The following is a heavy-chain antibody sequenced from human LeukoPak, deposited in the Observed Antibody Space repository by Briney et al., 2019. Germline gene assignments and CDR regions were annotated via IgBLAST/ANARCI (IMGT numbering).Heavy chain of an antibody. CDR2: IRSKAYGGTT. D-gene: IGHD5-18*01. Sequence: GGSLRLSCAASGFTFSSHGMNWVRQAPGKGLEWVGFIRSKAYGGTTEYAASVKGRFTISRDDSKSIAYLQMNSLKTEDTAVYYCTRGIRIQLGGGFDYWGQGTLVTVSS. J-gene: IGHJ4*02. V-gene: IGHV3-49*04. CDR3: TRGIRIQLGGGFDY. CDR1: GFTFSSHG.